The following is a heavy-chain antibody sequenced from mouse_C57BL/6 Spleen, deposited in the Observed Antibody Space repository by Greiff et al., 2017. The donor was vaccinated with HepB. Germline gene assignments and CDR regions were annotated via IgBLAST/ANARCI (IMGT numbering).Heavy chain of an antibody. V-gene: IGHV1-64*01. CDR3: ARIYGSSYDYAMDY. D-gene: IGHD1-1*01. Sequence: QVQLQQSGAELVKPGASVKLSCKASGYTFTSYWMHWVKQRPGQGLEWIGMIHPNSGSTNYNEKFKSKATLTVDKSSSTAYMQLSSLTSEDSAVYYCARIYGSSYDYAMDYWGQGTSVTVSS. CDR2: IHPNSGST. J-gene: IGHJ4*01. CDR1: GYTFTSYW.